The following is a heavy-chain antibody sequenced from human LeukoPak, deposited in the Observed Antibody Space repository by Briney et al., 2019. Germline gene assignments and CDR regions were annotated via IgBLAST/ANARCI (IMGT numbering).Heavy chain of an antibody. V-gene: IGHV1-69*06. D-gene: IGHD1-26*01. CDR2: IIPIFGTA. CDR1: GYTFTSYY. J-gene: IGHJ3*02. CDR3: ARALLGATKAFDI. Sequence: EASVKVSCKASGYTFTSYYMHWVRQAPGQGLEWMGGIIPIFGTANYAQKFQGRVTITADKSTSTAYMELSSLRSEDTAVYYCARALLGATKAFDIWGQGTMVTVSS.